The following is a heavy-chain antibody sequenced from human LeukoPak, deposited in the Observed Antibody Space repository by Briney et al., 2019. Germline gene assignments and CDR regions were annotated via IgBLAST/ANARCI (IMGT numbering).Heavy chain of an antibody. CDR2: IYYRGCT. D-gene: IGHD1-7*01. CDR1: SGYINFYY. CDR3: ARTTGNYGYYFDY. Sequence: KASETLSLTCIVSSGYINFYYWSWIRQTPGKGLEWIGYIYYRGCTNYNPSLKTRVTISVDTPKNQLSLNLSSVTAADTAIYYCARTTGNYGYYFDYWGQGAQVTVSS. V-gene: IGHV4-59*01. J-gene: IGHJ4*02.